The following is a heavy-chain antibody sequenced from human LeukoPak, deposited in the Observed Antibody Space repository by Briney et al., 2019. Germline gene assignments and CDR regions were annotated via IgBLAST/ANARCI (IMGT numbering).Heavy chain of an antibody. V-gene: IGHV3-7*01. CDR1: GFTFSSYW. CDR2: IKQDGSEK. CDR3: ARVPGYYDFWSGYLYYFGY. D-gene: IGHD3-3*01. J-gene: IGHJ4*02. Sequence: PGGSLRLSCAASGFTFSSYWMSWLRQAPGKGLEWVANIKQDGSEKYYVDSVKGRFTISRDNAKNSLYLQMNSLRAEDTAVYYCARVPGYYDFWSGYLYYFGYWGQGTLVTVS.